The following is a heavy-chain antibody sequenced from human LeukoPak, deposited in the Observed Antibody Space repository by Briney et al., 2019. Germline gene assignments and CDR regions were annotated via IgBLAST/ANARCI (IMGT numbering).Heavy chain of an antibody. Sequence: GGSLRLSCVASGFTFTMYWMTWFRQVPGKGLEWVANMKQDGRGINYLDSVKGRFTISRDNAKKSLYLQMSSLRAEDTAVYYCAGEPRSLAYWGQGTLVTVSS. J-gene: IGHJ4*02. CDR1: GFTFTMYW. CDR3: AGEPRSLAY. CDR2: MKQDGRGI. V-gene: IGHV3-7*01.